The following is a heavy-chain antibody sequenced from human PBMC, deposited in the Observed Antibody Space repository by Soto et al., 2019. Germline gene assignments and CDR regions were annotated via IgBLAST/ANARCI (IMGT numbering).Heavy chain of an antibody. Sequence: GGSLRLSCAASGFRFSTYAMRWVRQAPGKGLEWVSSISSSGGTTNYADSVKGRFTISRDNSKNTLYLQMNSLRDEDTALYYCSKPRDEMVDYFAYSGQGSTDTGSS. CDR2: ISSSGGTT. V-gene: IGHV3-23*01. D-gene: IGHD2-8*01. CDR1: GFRFSTYA. J-gene: IGHJ4*02. CDR3: SKPRDEMVDYFAY.